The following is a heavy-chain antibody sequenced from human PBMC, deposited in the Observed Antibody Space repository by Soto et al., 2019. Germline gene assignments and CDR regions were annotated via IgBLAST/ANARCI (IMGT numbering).Heavy chain of an antibody. Sequence: GGSLRLSCAASGFTFTSYAMSWVRQAPGKGLEWVSVISGSGDNTYYADSVKGRFTISRENSKNTLYLQMNSLRDEDTAVYYCAKGLRQQLVRVSFDYWGQGTLATVSS. CDR3: AKGLRQQLVRVSFDY. CDR2: ISGSGDNT. CDR1: GFTFTSYA. J-gene: IGHJ4*02. D-gene: IGHD6-13*01. V-gene: IGHV3-23*01.